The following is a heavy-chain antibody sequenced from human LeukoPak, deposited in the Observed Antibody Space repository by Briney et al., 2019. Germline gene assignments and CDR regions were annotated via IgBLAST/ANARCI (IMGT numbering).Heavy chain of an antibody. CDR1: GFTTHYW. CDR2: IYRDGRVQ. D-gene: IGHD2-2*01. V-gene: IGHV3-7*01. Sequence: GGSLRLSCTASGFTTHYWLNWVRQSPGKGLEWVANIYRDGRVQHYVDSVEGRFTISRDSAKNSLALQMHSLRAEDTAVYYCTGGSDKVPSGEYYYYMDVWGTGTTVTVSS. CDR3: TGGSDKVPSGEYYYYMDV. J-gene: IGHJ6*03.